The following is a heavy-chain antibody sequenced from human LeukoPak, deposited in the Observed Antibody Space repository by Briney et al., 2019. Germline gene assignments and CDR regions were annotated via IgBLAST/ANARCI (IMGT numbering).Heavy chain of an antibody. D-gene: IGHD3-10*01. CDR3: ARELDRTYGLDY. CDR2: IWYGGRDE. V-gene: IGHV3-33*01. J-gene: IGHJ4*02. Sequence: PGGSLRPSCAASGFTFSSYGMHWVRQAPGKGLEWVAVIWYGGRDESYADSVKGRFTVSRDSSEDTVYLQMNRLRAEDTAVYYCARELDRTYGLDYWGQGTLVTVSS. CDR1: GFTFSSYG.